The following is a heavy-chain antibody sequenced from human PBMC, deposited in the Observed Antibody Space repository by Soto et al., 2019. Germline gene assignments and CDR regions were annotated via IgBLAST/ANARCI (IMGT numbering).Heavy chain of an antibody. J-gene: IGHJ4*02. CDR2: ISYDGSNK. Sequence: SLSLSCAASGFNFSSYGMHWVRQAPGKGLEWVAVISYDGSNKYYADSVKGRFTISRDNSKNTLYLQMNSLRAEDTAVYYCAKVQAKLYGPLDYWGQGTLVTVSS. CDR3: AKVQAKLYGPLDY. CDR1: GFNFSSYG. V-gene: IGHV3-30*18. D-gene: IGHD4-17*01.